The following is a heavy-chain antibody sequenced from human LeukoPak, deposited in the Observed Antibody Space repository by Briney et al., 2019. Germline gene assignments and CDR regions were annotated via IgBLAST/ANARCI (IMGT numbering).Heavy chain of an antibody. CDR2: INPNSGGT. Sequence: ASVKVSCKASGYTFTGYYMHWVRQAPGQGLEWMGWINPNSGGTNYAQKFQGWVTMTRDTPISTAYMELSRLRSDDTAVYYCARASGAATSFDYWSQGTLVTVSS. D-gene: IGHD2-15*01. CDR1: GYTFTGYY. V-gene: IGHV1-2*04. J-gene: IGHJ4*02. CDR3: ARASGAATSFDY.